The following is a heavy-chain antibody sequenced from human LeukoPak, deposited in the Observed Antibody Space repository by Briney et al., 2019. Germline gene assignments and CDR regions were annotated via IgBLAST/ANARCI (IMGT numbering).Heavy chain of an antibody. V-gene: IGHV3-23*01. CDR3: AKPSLTLIRGVRGHFDY. D-gene: IGHD3-10*01. J-gene: IGHJ4*02. Sequence: QPGESLRLSCAASGFTFSNYAISWVRQARGKVLEWVSGISGGGGNTYYADSVKGRLAISRDKSKNTVYLQMDSLRAEDTAVYYCAKPSLTLIRGVRGHFDYWGQGILVTVSS. CDR2: ISGGGGNT. CDR1: GFTFSNYA.